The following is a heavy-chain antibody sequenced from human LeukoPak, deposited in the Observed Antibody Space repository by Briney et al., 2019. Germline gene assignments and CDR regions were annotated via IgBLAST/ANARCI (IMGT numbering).Heavy chain of an antibody. J-gene: IGHJ4*02. CDR1: GYTFTNYY. D-gene: IGHD6-13*01. CDR2: INPRGGST. Sequence: ASVKVSCKASGYTFTNYYIHWVRPAPGQGLEWMGIINPRGGSTSFAQNFQGRITMTRDTSTSTVYMDLSSLRSEDTAVYYCARQVPAAAGYYFDYWGQGTPVTVSS. CDR3: ARQVPAAAGYYFDY. V-gene: IGHV1-46*01.